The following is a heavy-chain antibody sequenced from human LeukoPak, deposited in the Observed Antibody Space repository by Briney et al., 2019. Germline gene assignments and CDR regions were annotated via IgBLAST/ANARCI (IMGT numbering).Heavy chain of an antibody. V-gene: IGHV1-18*01. Sequence: GASVRVSCKASGDTFTSYAISWVRQAPGQGLEWMGWISAYNGNTNYAQKLQGRVTMTTDTSTSTAYMELRSLRSDDTAVYYCARVRITIPTWCYYGMDVWGQGTTVTVSS. CDR2: ISAYNGNT. CDR3: ARVRITIPTWCYYGMDV. D-gene: IGHD3-9*01. J-gene: IGHJ6*02. CDR1: GDTFTSYA.